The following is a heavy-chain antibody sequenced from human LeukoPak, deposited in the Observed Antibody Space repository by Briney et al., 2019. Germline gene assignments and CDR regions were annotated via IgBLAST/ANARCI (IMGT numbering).Heavy chain of an antibody. V-gene: IGHV3-33*01. D-gene: IGHD2-2*01. CDR1: GFTFSSYG. CDR3: ARAESRQLLFRGRLGAFDI. J-gene: IGHJ3*02. Sequence: GRSLRLSCAAPGFTFSSYGMHGVRQAPGKGLEGVAVIWYDGSNKYYADSVKGRFTISRDNSKNTLYLQMNSLRAEDTAVYYCARAESRQLLFRGRLGAFDIWGQGTMVTVSS. CDR2: IWYDGSNK.